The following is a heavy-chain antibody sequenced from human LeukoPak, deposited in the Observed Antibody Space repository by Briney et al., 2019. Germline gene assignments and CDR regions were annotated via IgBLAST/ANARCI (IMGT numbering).Heavy chain of an antibody. Sequence: GGTLRLFCAVSGFTFRNYDMIWVRQAAGRGLEWVSGFSGSGGSTLFADCVKGRFPISRDNSKNTLYLQMNSQRADDTAVYYCAKDRPTVYSSSWLHFLDSWGQGTLVTVSS. CDR3: AKDRPTVYSSSWLHFLDS. V-gene: IGHV3-23*01. CDR2: FSGSGGST. CDR1: GFTFRNYD. D-gene: IGHD6-13*01. J-gene: IGHJ4*02.